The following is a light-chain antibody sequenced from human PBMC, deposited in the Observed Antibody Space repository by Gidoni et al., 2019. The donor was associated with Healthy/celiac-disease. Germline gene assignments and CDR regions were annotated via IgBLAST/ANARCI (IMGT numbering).Light chain of an antibody. Sequence: EIVMTQPPATLSVSPGEKATLTCRARQSVTSNLAWYQQKPGQAPRLLIYGAATRATGIPARCSGSSAGTEFTLTISSLQSEDFAVYYCQQYNNCPPYTFGQGTKLEIK. CDR3: QQYNNCPPYT. J-gene: IGKJ2*01. CDR2: GAA. CDR1: QSVTSN. V-gene: IGKV3-15*01.